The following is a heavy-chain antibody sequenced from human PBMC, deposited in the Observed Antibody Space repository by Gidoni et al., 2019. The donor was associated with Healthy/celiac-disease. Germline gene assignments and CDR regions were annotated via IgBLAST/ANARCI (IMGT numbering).Heavy chain of an antibody. CDR3: ARGWAGGSRYGANVY. Sequence: QVQLVASGGGVVQPGRSLRLSCAASGFTFSSYAMPWVRQAPGKGREWVAVISYDGSNKYYADSVKGRFTISRDNSKNTLYLQMNSLRAEDTAVYYCARGWAGGSRYGANVYWGQGTLVTVSS. CDR1: GFTFSSYA. CDR2: ISYDGSNK. J-gene: IGHJ4*02. D-gene: IGHD3-10*01. V-gene: IGHV3-30-3*01.